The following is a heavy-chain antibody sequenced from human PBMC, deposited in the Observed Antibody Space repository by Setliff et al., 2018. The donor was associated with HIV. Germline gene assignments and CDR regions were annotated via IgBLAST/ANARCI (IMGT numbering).Heavy chain of an antibody. CDR3: ARDAWVEFLEWTFYGMDV. V-gene: IGHV1-18*01. CDR2: ISAYNGDT. J-gene: IGHJ6*02. Sequence: ASVKVSCKASGYTFTSYGISWVRQAPGQGLGWMGWISAYNGDTKYAPKVQGRVTLTTDTSSSTIYMELRSLRSDDTAVYYCARDAWVEFLEWTFYGMDVWGQGTTVTVSS. CDR1: GYTFTSYG. D-gene: IGHD3-3*02.